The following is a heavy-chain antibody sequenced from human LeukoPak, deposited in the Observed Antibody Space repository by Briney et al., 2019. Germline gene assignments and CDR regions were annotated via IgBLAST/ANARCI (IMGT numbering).Heavy chain of an antibody. J-gene: IGHJ5*02. CDR3: AKVPRGGSYSRNWFDP. Sequence: GGSLRLSCAASGFTFSSYAMHWVRQAPGKGLEWVAVISYDGSNKYYADSVKGRFTISRDNSKNTLYLQMNSLRAEDTAVYYCAKVPRGGSYSRNWFDPWGQGTLVTVSS. CDR1: GFTFSSYA. CDR2: ISYDGSNK. V-gene: IGHV3-30-3*01. D-gene: IGHD3-10*01.